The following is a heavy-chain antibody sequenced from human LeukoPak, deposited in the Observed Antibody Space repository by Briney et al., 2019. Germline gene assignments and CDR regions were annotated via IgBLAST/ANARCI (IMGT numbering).Heavy chain of an antibody. CDR2: INPAGSQQ. J-gene: IGHJ4*02. D-gene: IGHD4-11*01. Sequence: PGGSLRLSCTASGFMFSDYWMSWVRQAPGKGPEWVANINPAGSQQYSVDSLKGRSTVSRGNAKKSFYLQMNYLRAEDTAVYYCVKWGPYCSTHYCPALESWGQGTLVTVSS. CDR1: GFMFSDYW. CDR3: VKWGPYCSTHYCPALES. V-gene: IGHV3-7*01.